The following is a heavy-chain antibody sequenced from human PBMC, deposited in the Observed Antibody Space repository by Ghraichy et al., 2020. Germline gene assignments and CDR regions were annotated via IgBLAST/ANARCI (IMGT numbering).Heavy chain of an antibody. CDR1: GGSISSGGYS. V-gene: IGHV4-30-2*01. D-gene: IGHD2-15*01. CDR2: IYHSGST. J-gene: IGHJ3*02. Sequence: SETLSLTCAVSGGSISSGGYSWSWIRQPPGKGLEWIGYIYHSGSTYYNPSLKSRVTISIDRSKNQFSLKLSSVTAADTAVYYCARELLYYFDIWGQGTMVTVSS. CDR3: ARELLYYFDI.